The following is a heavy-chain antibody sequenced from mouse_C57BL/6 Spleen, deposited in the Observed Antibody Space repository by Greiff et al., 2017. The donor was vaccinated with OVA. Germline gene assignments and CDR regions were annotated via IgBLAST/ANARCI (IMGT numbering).Heavy chain of an antibody. CDR2: IWSGGST. CDR1: GFSLTSYG. J-gene: IGHJ1*03. D-gene: IGHD1-1*01. CDR3: ASIITTVMRYFDV. Sequence: VQRVESGPGLVQPSQSLSITCTVSGFSLTSYGVHWVRQSPGKGLEWLGVIWSGGSTDYNAAFISRLSISKDNSKSQVFFKMSSLQADDTAIYYCASIITTVMRYFDVWGTGTTVTVSS. V-gene: IGHV2-2*01.